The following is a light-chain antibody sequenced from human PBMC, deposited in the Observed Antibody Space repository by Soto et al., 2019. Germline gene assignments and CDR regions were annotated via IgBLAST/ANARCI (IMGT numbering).Light chain of an antibody. CDR2: DAS. CDR3: QQRSNWPPKLT. Sequence: EIVLTQSPATLSLSPGERATLSCRASQSVSSYLAWYQQKPGQAPRLLIYDASNRATGIPARFSGSGSGTDFTLTISSLEPEDFAVYYCQQRSNWPPKLTFGQGTRLGIK. V-gene: IGKV3-11*01. J-gene: IGKJ5*01. CDR1: QSVSSY.